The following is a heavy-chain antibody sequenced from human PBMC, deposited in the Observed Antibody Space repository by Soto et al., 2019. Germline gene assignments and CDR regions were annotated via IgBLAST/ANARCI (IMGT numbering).Heavy chain of an antibody. Sequence: VQLVESGGDLVRPGGSLGLSCAASGFSLTDYYMNWIRQAPGKGLEWVSSISSSGSFVSYADSVKGRFSISRDNAKNLLYLQMNSLRAGDTAVYYCAGTYGSADYWGQGTLVTVSS. CDR1: GFSLTDYY. CDR2: ISSSGSFV. D-gene: IGHD3-10*01. J-gene: IGHJ4*02. CDR3: AGTYGSADY. V-gene: IGHV3-11*04.